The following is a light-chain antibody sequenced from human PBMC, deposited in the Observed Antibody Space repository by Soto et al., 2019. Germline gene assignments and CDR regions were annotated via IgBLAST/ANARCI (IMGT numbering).Light chain of an antibody. V-gene: IGKV1-5*03. J-gene: IGKJ1*01. Sequence: DIQMTQSPSTLSASVGDRVTITCRASQSISVWLAWYQQKAGKAPNLLIYKASRLESGVPSRFSGSRSETEFTLTISGLQPGDSATYYCQQYNSYSPPFGQGTNVDVK. CDR3: QQYNSYSPP. CDR1: QSISVW. CDR2: KAS.